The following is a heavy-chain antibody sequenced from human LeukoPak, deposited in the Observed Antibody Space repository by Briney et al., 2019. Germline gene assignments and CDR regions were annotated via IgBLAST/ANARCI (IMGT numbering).Heavy chain of an antibody. J-gene: IGHJ4*02. CDR2: INQDGSEK. V-gene: IGHV3-7*02. Sequence: GGSLRLSCAASGFTFSHYWMSWARQAPGKGLEWVANINQDGSEKYYVDSVDGRMTIPRVNAKSSVYLQMNSLRAEDTAVYYCARCSGSCPYWGQGTLVTVSS. CDR3: ARCSGSCPY. CDR1: GFTFSHYW. D-gene: IGHD3-10*02.